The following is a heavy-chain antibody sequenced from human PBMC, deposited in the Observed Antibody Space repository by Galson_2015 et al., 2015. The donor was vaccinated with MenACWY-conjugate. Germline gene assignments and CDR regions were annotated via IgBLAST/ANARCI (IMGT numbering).Heavy chain of an antibody. CDR3: ARDRQCDY. CDR1: GFTFGNYW. D-gene: IGHD6-19*01. CDR2: IKQDGSEK. J-gene: IGHJ4*02. V-gene: IGHV3-7*03. Sequence: SLRLSCAASGFTFGNYWMSWVRQAPGKGLEWVANIKQDGSEKYYVDSVKGRFTISRDNAKNSLYLQMNSLRAEDTAVYYCARDRQCDYWGQGTLVTVSS.